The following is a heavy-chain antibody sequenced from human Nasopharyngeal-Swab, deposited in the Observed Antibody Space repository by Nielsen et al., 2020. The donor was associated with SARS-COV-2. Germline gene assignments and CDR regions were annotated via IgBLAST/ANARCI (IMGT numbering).Heavy chain of an antibody. J-gene: IGHJ4*02. CDR1: GFAFSDYS. CDR3: VKHQGSSSDQ. CDR2: ITSSSSTR. V-gene: IGHV3-48*01. Sequence: GESLKISCAASGFAFSDYSMDWVRQAPGKGLEWVSYITSSSSTRYYADSVKGRFTVSRDNAKNSLYLQMSSLRVEDTAVYYCVKHQGSSSDQWGQGTLVTVSS.